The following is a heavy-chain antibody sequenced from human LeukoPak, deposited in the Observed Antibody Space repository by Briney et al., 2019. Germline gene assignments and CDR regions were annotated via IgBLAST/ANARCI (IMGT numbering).Heavy chain of an antibody. CDR3: ARDHRLGNFDY. Sequence: GASVKVSCKASGYTFTSYYMHWVRQAPGQGLEWMGMINPSGGSTSYAQKFQGRVAMTRDTSTSTVYMELSSLRSEDTAVYYCARDHRLGNFDYWGQGTLVTVSS. D-gene: IGHD6-19*01. CDR2: INPSGGST. V-gene: IGHV1-46*01. J-gene: IGHJ4*02. CDR1: GYTFTSYY.